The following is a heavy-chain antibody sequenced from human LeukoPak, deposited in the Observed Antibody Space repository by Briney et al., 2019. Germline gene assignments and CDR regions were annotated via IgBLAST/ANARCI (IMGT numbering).Heavy chain of an antibody. CDR2: IRYDGSNK. J-gene: IGHJ4*02. V-gene: IGHV3-30*02. Sequence: PGRSLRLSCAASGFTFSSYGMHWVRQAPGKGLEWVAFIRYDGSNKYYADSVKGRFTISRDNSKNTLYLQMNSLRAEDTAVYYCAKDLFSWSRIFAGILEWPPYFDYWGQGTLVTVSS. CDR3: AKDLFSWSRIFAGILEWPPYFDY. CDR1: GFTFSSYG. D-gene: IGHD2-15*01.